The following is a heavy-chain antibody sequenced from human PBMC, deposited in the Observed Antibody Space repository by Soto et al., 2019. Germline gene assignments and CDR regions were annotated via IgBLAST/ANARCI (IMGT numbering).Heavy chain of an antibody. V-gene: IGHV3-23*01. CDR1: GFTFSSYA. CDR3: AKVGVYRHDYYYGMDV. D-gene: IGHD2-8*02. Sequence: SCKASGFTFSSYAMSWVRQAPGKGLEWVSAIIGSGGSTYYADSVKGRFTISRDNSKNTLYLQMNSLRAEDTAVYYCAKVGVYRHDYYYGMDVWGQGTTVTVSS. CDR2: IIGSGGST. J-gene: IGHJ6*02.